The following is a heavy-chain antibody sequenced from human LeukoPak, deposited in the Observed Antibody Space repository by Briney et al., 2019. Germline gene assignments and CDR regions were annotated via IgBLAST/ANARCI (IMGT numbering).Heavy chain of an antibody. Sequence: GGSLRLSCAASGFTFSSYWMSWVRQAPGKGLEWVANIKQDGSEKYYVDSVKGRFTISRDNAKNSLYLQMNNLRAEDTAVYYCARAPHYYDSSGYSFDYWGQGTLVTVSS. D-gene: IGHD3-22*01. CDR3: ARAPHYYDSSGYSFDY. CDR2: IKQDGSEK. CDR1: GFTFSSYW. J-gene: IGHJ4*02. V-gene: IGHV3-7*01.